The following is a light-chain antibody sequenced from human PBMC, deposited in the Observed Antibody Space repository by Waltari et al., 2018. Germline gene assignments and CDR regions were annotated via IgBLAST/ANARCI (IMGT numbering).Light chain of an antibody. J-gene: IGLJ3*02. CDR3: CSYAGSRV. CDR2: DVS. CDR1: SSDFGGYNY. V-gene: IGLV2-23*02. Sequence: QSALTQPASVSGSPGQSITISCTGTSSDFGGYNYVSWYQPHPGKAHKLMIYDVSKRPSGVSTRFSGSKSGNTASLTISGLQAEDEADYYCCSYAGSRVFGGGTKLTVL.